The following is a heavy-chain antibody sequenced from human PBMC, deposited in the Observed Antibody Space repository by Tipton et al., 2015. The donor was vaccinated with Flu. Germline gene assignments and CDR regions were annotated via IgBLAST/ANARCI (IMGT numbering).Heavy chain of an antibody. CDR1: GFIFHTNG. Sequence: SLRLSCAAAGFIFHTNGMHWVRQAPGKGLEWVAHIRSDETTEYADSVKGRFTISRDDSKNALYPLINSLRAEDTAVYYCAKDGWDSSGWYPFDYWGQGTLVTVSS. CDR3: AKDGWDSSGWYPFDY. J-gene: IGHJ4*02. V-gene: IGHV3-30*02. CDR2: IRSDETTE. D-gene: IGHD6-19*01.